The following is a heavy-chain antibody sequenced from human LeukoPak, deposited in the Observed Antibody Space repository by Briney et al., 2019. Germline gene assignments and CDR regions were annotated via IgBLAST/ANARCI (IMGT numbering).Heavy chain of an antibody. V-gene: IGHV3-23*01. D-gene: IGHD3-22*01. CDR3: AKGGYYYDSSGYQSPRFDY. CDR2: ISGSGGST. J-gene: IGHJ4*02. CDR1: GFTLSSYA. Sequence: GGSLRLSCEASGFTLSSYAMSWVRQAPGKGLEWVSAISGSGGSTYYADSVKGRFTISRDNSKNTLYLQMNSLRAEDTAVYYCAKGGYYYDSSGYQSPRFDYWGQGTLVTVSS.